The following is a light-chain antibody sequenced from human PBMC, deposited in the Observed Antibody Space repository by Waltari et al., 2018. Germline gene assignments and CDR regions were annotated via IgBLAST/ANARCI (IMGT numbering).Light chain of an antibody. CDR2: WNN. Sequence: QSVLTQPPSASGTPGQRVTISCSGSSSNIGSNYVYWYQQLPGTAPKLLIYWNNPRPSGGPDRCSGSKSGTSASLAISGLRSEDEADYYCAAWDDSLSALYVFGTGTKVTVL. CDR1: SSNIGSNY. CDR3: AAWDDSLSALYV. J-gene: IGLJ1*01. V-gene: IGLV1-47*01.